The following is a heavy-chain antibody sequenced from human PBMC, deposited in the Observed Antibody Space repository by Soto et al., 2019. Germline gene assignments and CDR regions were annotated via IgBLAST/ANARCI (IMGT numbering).Heavy chain of an antibody. J-gene: IGHJ4*02. CDR3: ARRTFRYYFDY. V-gene: IGHV4-39*01. CDR1: GGSISSSSYY. Sequence: PSETLSLTCTVSGGSISSSSYYWGWIRQPPGKGLEWIGSIYYSGSTYYNPSLKSRVTISVDTSKNQFSLKLSSVTAADTALYYCARRTFRYYFDYWGQGTLVTVSS. D-gene: IGHD1-7*01. CDR2: IYYSGST.